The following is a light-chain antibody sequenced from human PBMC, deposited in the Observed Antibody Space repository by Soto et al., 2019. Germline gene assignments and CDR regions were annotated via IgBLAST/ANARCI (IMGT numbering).Light chain of an antibody. Sequence: QSVLTQPAPVSGSPGQSITLSCTGANSDVANYDYVSWYRQYPGLAPQVIISEVTNRPSVISDRFSGSKSANTAYLTISGLQAEYEAYYYCCPHTISGAPVFGAGTNVTVL. CDR1: NSDVANYDY. CDR2: EVT. CDR3: CPHTISGAPV. V-gene: IGLV2-14*01. J-gene: IGLJ2*01.